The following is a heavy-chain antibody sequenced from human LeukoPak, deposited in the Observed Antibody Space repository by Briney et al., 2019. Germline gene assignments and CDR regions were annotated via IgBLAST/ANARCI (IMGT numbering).Heavy chain of an antibody. CDR1: GFTFSSYG. D-gene: IGHD3-9*01. CDR2: ISYDGSNK. Sequence: PGRSLRLSCAASGFTFSSYGMHWVRQAPGKGLEWVAVISYDGSNKYYADSVKGRFTIPRDNSKNTLYLQMNSLRAEDTAVYYCATQRPFDWFGTPVAFDIWGQGTMVTVSS. CDR3: ATQRPFDWFGTPVAFDI. J-gene: IGHJ3*02. V-gene: IGHV3-30*03.